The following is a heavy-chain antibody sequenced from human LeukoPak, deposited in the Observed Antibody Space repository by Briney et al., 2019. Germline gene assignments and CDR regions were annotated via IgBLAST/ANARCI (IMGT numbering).Heavy chain of an antibody. CDR3: ARAPSYYDSSGYYVGTEFDY. CDR1: GYTFTSYG. Sequence: GASVKVSCKASGYTFTSYGISWVRQAPGQGLEWMGWISAYNGNTNYAQKLQGRVTMTTDTSTSTAYMELRSLRSDDTAVCYCARAPSYYDSSGYYVGTEFDYWGQGTPVTVSS. D-gene: IGHD3-22*01. V-gene: IGHV1-18*01. J-gene: IGHJ4*02. CDR2: ISAYNGNT.